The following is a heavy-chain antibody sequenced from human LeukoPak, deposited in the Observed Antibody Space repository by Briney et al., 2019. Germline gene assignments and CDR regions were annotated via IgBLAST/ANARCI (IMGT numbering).Heavy chain of an antibody. CDR2: IIPIFGTA. Sequence: SVKVSCKASGGTFSSYAFNWVRQAPGQGLEWMGGIIPIFGTANYAQKFQGRVTITADKSTSTAYMELSSLRSEDTAVYYCARAGAVGATPIAYWGQGTLVTVSS. CDR1: GGTFSSYA. CDR3: ARAGAVGATPIAY. V-gene: IGHV1-69*06. J-gene: IGHJ4*02. D-gene: IGHD1-26*01.